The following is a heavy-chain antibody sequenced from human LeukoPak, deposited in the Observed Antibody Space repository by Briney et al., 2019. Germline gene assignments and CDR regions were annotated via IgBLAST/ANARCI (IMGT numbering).Heavy chain of an antibody. V-gene: IGHV4-39*07. CDR1: GGSISSSSYY. CDR2: IYYSGST. J-gene: IGHJ4*02. D-gene: IGHD2-8*01. Sequence: SETLSLTCTVSGGSISSSSYYWGWIRQPPGKGLEWIGSIYYSGSTNYNPSLKSRVTISVDTSKNQFSLKLSSVTAADTAVYYCARGEHCTNGVCYPAPWHWGQGTLVTVSS. CDR3: ARGEHCTNGVCYPAPWH.